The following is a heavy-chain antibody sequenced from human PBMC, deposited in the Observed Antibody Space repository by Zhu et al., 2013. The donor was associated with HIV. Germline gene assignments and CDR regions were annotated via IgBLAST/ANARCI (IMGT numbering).Heavy chain of an antibody. J-gene: IGHJ3*02. CDR3: ARDRWDIVVVPGYDAFDI. Sequence: QVQLVQSGAEVKKPGASVKVSCKASGYSFSNYGISWVRQAPGQGLEWMGWISVYNGKKNYAQKLQGRVTMTTDTSTNTAHMELRSLRSDDTAVYYCARDRWDIVVVPGYDAFDIWGQGTMVAVSS. CDR2: ISVYNGKK. CDR1: GYSFSNYG. D-gene: IGHD2-2*01. V-gene: IGHV1-18*01.